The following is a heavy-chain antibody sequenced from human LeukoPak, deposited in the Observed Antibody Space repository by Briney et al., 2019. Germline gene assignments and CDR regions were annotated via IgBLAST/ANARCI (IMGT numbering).Heavy chain of an antibody. Sequence: ASVKVSCKASGGTFSSYAISWVRQAPGQGLEWMGRIIPILGIANYAQKFQGRVTITADESTSTAYMELSSLRSEDTAVYYCARETIVGCDDRFYFDYWGQGTLVTVSS. CDR2: IIPILGIA. J-gene: IGHJ4*02. V-gene: IGHV1-69*04. CDR3: ARETIVGCDDRFYFDY. D-gene: IGHD1-26*01. CDR1: GGTFSSYA.